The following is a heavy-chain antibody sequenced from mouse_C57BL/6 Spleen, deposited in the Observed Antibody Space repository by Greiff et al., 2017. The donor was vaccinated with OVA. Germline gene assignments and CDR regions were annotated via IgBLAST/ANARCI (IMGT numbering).Heavy chain of an antibody. CDR1: GYTFTSYW. D-gene: IGHD3-1*01. CDR2: IDPYDSYT. J-gene: IGHJ2*01. CDR3: ARGLQGFDY. Sequence: QVQLQQPGAELVMPGASVKLSCKASGYTFTSYWMQWVKQRPGQGLELIGEIDPYDSYTNYNQKLKGKSTLTVDKSSSTAYMQLSSLTSEDSAVYYCARGLQGFDYWGQGTTLTVSS. V-gene: IGHV1-69*01.